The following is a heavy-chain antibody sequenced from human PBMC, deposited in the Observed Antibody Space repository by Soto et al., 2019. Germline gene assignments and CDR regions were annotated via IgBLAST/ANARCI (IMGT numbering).Heavy chain of an antibody. CDR3: TRYQGGSYDSWFDP. Sequence: EVQVVESGGGLVQPGGSLRLSCSFTFSMYSMNWVSQAPGTGLEWVASISSGGSYIKYADSVKGRFTISRDNAKNSVSLQMNSLRVDDTAVYFCTRYQGGSYDSWFDPWGQGTLVTVSS. D-gene: IGHD1-26*01. V-gene: IGHV3-21*01. CDR1: FTFSMYS. J-gene: IGHJ5*02. CDR2: ISSGGSYI.